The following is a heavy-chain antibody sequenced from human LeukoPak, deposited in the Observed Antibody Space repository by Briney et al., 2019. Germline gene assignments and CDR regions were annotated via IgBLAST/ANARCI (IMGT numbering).Heavy chain of an antibody. J-gene: IGHJ4*02. CDR1: GGSISSYY. V-gene: IGHV4-59*01. D-gene: IGHD2-15*01. CDR2: IYYSGST. Sequence: SETLSLTCTVSGGSISSYYWSWIRQPPGKGLEWIGYIYYSGSTNSNPSLKSRVTISVDTSKNQFSLKLSSVTAADTAVYYCARAFLVGYSPEEYFFDYWGQGNLVTVSS. CDR3: ARAFLVGYSPEEYFFDY.